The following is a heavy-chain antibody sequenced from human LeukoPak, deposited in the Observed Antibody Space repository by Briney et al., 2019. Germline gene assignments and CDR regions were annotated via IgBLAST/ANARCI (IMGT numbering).Heavy chain of an antibody. CDR1: GFTFSSYA. V-gene: IGHV4-34*01. J-gene: IGHJ4*02. D-gene: IGHD3-3*01. CDR2: INHSGST. Sequence: GSLRLSCAASGFTFSSYAMSWIRQPPGKGLEWIGEINHSGSTNYNPSLKSRVTISVDTSKNQFSLKLSSVTAADTAVYYCARAPFWSGFRHNRIDYWGQGTLVTVSS. CDR3: ARAPFWSGFRHNRIDY.